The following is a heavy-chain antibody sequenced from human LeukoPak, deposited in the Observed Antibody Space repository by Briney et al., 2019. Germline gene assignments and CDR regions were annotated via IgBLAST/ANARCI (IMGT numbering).Heavy chain of an antibody. CDR3: AGRDSARNPWAY. J-gene: IGHJ4*02. D-gene: IGHD4-11*01. CDR1: GFTFTNFW. Sequence: GGSLRLSCAASGFTFTNFWMNWIRRAPGRGLEWVANIRPDGSEQFYVDSVKGRFTISRDNAKNSVYLQTNSLRADDTAVYYCAGRDSARNPWAYWGQGTLVTVST. V-gene: IGHV3-7*01. CDR2: IRPDGSEQ.